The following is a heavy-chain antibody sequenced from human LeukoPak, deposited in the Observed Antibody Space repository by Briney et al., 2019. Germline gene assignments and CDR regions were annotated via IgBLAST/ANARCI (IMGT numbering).Heavy chain of an antibody. Sequence: GGSLRLSRAASGFTFSSYGMHWVRQAPGKGLEWVAFTRYDGSDKYYADSVKGRFTISRDNSKNTLYLQMNSLRAEDTAVYYCAKDNQWIAVAGTCMDYWGQGTLVTVSS. CDR2: TRYDGSDK. V-gene: IGHV3-30*02. D-gene: IGHD6-19*01. CDR3: AKDNQWIAVAGTCMDY. CDR1: GFTFSSYG. J-gene: IGHJ4*02.